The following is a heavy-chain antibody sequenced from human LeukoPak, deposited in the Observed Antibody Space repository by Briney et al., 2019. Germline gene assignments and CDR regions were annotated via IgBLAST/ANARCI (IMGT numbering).Heavy chain of an antibody. CDR3: ARALRLRWAFDI. V-gene: IGHV1-18*01. Sequence: ASVKVSCKASGYTFTSYGISWVRQAPGRGLEWMGWISAYNGNTNYAQKLQGRVTMTTDTSTSTAYMELRSLRSDDTAVYYCARALRLRWAFDIWGQGTMVTVSS. J-gene: IGHJ3*02. CDR2: ISAYNGNT. D-gene: IGHD4-23*01. CDR1: GYTFTSYG.